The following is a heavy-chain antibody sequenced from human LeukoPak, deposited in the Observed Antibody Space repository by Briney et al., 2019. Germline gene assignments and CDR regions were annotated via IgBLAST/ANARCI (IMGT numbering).Heavy chain of an antibody. D-gene: IGHD2-15*01. V-gene: IGHV4-4*07. CDR2: MYTRGST. CDR3: ARDRVDNWFDP. Sequence: PSETLSLTCTVSGGSISSYYWSWIRQPAGKGLEWIGCMYTRGSTNYNPSLESRVTMSVDTSKNQFSLKLSSVTAADTAVYYCARDRVDNWFDPWGQGTLVTVSS. J-gene: IGHJ5*02. CDR1: GGSISSYY.